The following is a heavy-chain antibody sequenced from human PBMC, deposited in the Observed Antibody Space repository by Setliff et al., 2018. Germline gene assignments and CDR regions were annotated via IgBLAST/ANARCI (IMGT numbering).Heavy chain of an antibody. V-gene: IGHV3-33*08. J-gene: IGHJ4*02. D-gene: IGHD2-15*01. CDR1: GFSFGSYA. CDR2: IWGDGGTK. Sequence: PGGSLRLSCVASGFSFGSYAMSWVRQAPGKGLEWVAVIWGDGGTKYHADSVKGRFTISRDNSKNTLYLQMNSLRPEDTAVYYCARTCSGSGCYAGLESWGQGTPVTVSS. CDR3: ARTCSGSGCYAGLES.